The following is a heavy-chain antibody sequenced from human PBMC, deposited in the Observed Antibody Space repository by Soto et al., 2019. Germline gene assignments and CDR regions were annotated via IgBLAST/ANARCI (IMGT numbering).Heavy chain of an antibody. CDR1: GFTFDTYV. D-gene: IGHD3-16*01. Sequence: PGGSLRLSCAASGFTFDTYVMHWVRQAPGKGLEWVALMWFDGSKKYYGDSVRGRFTISRDNSKNTLYLQMNSLRAEDTAVYYWARGARDFDYWGQGTLVTVSS. J-gene: IGHJ4*02. CDR3: ARGARDFDY. V-gene: IGHV3-33*01. CDR2: MWFDGSKK.